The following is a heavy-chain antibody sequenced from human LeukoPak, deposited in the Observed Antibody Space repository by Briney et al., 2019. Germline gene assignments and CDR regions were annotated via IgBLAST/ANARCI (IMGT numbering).Heavy chain of an antibody. J-gene: IGHJ3*02. D-gene: IGHD1-26*01. CDR2: IYTSGST. V-gene: IGHV4-61*02. CDR1: GGSISSGSYY. Sequence: SETLSLTCTVSGGSISSGSYYWSWIRQPAGKGLEWIGRIYTSGSTNYNPSLKSRVTISVDTSKNQFSLRLRSATAADTAVYYCARRPIVGSTRDAFDIWGQGTMVTVSS. CDR3: ARRPIVGSTRDAFDI.